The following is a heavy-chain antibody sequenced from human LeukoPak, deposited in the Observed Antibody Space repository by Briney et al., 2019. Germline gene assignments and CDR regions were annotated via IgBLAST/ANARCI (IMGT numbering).Heavy chain of an antibody. J-gene: IGHJ5*02. CDR1: GGTFSSYA. D-gene: IGHD6-19*01. V-gene: IGHV1-69*04. CDR3: ARAPIAVAFAAFDP. Sequence: SVKVSCKASGGTFSSYAISWVRQAPGQGLEWMGRIIPILGIANYAQKFQGRVTITADKSTSTAYMELSSLRSEDTAVYYCARAPIAVAFAAFDPWGQGTLVTVSS. CDR2: IIPILGIA.